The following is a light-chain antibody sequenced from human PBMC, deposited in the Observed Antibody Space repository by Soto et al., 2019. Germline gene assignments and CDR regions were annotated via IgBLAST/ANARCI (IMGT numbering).Light chain of an antibody. V-gene: IGKV1-5*03. J-gene: IGKJ2*01. Sequence: DIQMTQSPTFLSASVGDRVTITCRASLSISSYLAWYHQQPGQAPKLLIYQASTLENGVPSRISGSGSGTEFTLTISSLQPDDFATYHCQQYNTYPFTFGQGTKLEI. CDR2: QAS. CDR1: LSISSY. CDR3: QQYNTYPFT.